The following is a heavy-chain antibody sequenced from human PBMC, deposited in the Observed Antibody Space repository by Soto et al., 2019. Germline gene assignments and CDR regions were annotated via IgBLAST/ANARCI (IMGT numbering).Heavy chain of an antibody. CDR2: INTKSGGT. CDR1: GYTLTLSY. CDR3: ARDLADYDLLDY. D-gene: IGHD3-16*01. J-gene: IGHJ4*02. Sequence: VKVTCPAFGYTLTLSYMTRVPLAPGQGLECMGWINTKSGGTTYAQRFQARVTMTREKSTRTVYMELRRLKSEDPALYYCARDLADYDLLDYWAQGTL. V-gene: IGHV1-2*02.